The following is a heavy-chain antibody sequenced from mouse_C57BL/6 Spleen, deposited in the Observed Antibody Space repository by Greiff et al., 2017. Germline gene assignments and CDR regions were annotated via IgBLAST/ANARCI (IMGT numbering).Heavy chain of an antibody. Sequence: EVKLMESGEGLVKPGGSLKLSCAASGFTFSSYAMSWVRPTPEKRLEWVAYISSGGDYIDYADTVKGRFTISRDNARNTLYLQMSSLKSEDTAMYYCTRGLGSSGYAMDYWGQGTSVTVSS. CDR1: GFTFSSYA. J-gene: IGHJ4*01. D-gene: IGHD3-2*02. V-gene: IGHV5-9-1*02. CDR2: ISSGGDYI. CDR3: TRGLGSSGYAMDY.